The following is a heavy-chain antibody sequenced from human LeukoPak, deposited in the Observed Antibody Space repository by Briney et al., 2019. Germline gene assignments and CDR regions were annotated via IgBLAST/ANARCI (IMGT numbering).Heavy chain of an antibody. CDR1: GYTLTELS. CDR2: FDPEDGET. D-gene: IGHD1-26*01. Sequence: ASVKVSFKVSGYTLTELSMHWVRQAPGKGLEWMGGFDPEDGETIYAQKFQGRVTMTEDTSTDTAYMELSSLSSEDTAVYYCATLRGWELRYYFDYWGQGTLVTVSS. V-gene: IGHV1-24*01. CDR3: ATLRGWELRYYFDY. J-gene: IGHJ4*02.